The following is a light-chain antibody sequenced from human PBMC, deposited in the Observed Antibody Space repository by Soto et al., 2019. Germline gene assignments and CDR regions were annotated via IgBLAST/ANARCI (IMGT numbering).Light chain of an antibody. CDR2: DVG. CDR1: SSDVGAYDY. Sequence: QSALTQSASVSGSPGQSITISCTGTSSDVGAYDYVSWYQQHPGKAPKLMIYDVGSRPSGVSNRFSGSKSGNTASLTISGLQAEDEADYYCGSYTSINTLVFGGGTKLTVL. CDR3: GSYTSINTLV. J-gene: IGLJ2*01. V-gene: IGLV2-14*01.